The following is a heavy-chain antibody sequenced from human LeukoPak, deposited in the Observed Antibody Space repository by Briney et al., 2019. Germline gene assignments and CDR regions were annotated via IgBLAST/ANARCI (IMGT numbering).Heavy chain of an antibody. CDR2: IYSGGRT. V-gene: IGHV3-53*01. Sequence: GSLRLSCAASGFTVSSNYMSWVRQAPGKGLEWVSVIYSGGRTYYADSVKGRFTISRDNSKNTVYLQMNSLRAEDTAVYYCARDLSLIALTDWGQGTLVTVSS. J-gene: IGHJ4*02. D-gene: IGHD3-22*01. CDR1: GFTVSSNY. CDR3: ARDLSLIALTD.